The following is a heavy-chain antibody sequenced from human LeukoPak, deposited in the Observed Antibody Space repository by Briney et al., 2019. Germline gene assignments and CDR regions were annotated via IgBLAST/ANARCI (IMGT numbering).Heavy chain of an antibody. CDR3: ARAPIDSSGYSYYYYGMDV. V-gene: IGHV4-59*01. CDR2: IYYSGST. D-gene: IGHD3-22*01. J-gene: IGHJ6*02. CDR1: GGSISSYY. Sequence: SETLSLTCTVSGGSISSYYWSWIRQPPGKGLEWIGYIYYSGSTIYNPSLKSRVTISVDTSKNQFSLKLSSVTAADTAVYYCARAPIDSSGYSYYYYGMDVWGQGTTVTVSS.